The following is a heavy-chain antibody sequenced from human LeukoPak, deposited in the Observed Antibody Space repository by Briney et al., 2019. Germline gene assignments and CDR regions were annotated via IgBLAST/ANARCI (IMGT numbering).Heavy chain of an antibody. CDR1: GFTFSDYS. Sequence: PGGSLRLSCAASGFTFSDYSMNWVRQAPGKGLGWVSFISSTTNTIYYADSVKGRFTISRDNAKNSLYLQMNSLRDEDTAVYYCARDPNDYWGQGTLVTVSS. J-gene: IGHJ4*02. CDR3: ARDPNDY. CDR2: ISSTTNTI. V-gene: IGHV3-48*02.